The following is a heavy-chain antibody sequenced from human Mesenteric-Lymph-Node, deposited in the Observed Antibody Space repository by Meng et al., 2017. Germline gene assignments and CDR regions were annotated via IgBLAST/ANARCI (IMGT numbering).Heavy chain of an antibody. CDR1: GYPFTSDS. D-gene: IGHD6-19*01. Sequence: QDLLGLSWADVKRNGTPLKFSSYASGYPFTSDSTRLVRQAPGQGLEWMGWIDTGNGNTKYSQKFQGRVTITRDTSASTAYMELSSLSSEDTAVYYCVRDYTSGWSLFVYWGRGTLVTVSS. CDR2: IDTGNGNT. J-gene: IGHJ4*02. CDR3: VRDYTSGWSLFVY. V-gene: IGHV1-3*04.